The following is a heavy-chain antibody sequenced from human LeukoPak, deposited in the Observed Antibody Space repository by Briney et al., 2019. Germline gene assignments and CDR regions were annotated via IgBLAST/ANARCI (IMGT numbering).Heavy chain of an antibody. Sequence: ASVKVSCKASGYTFTSYGISWVRQAPGQGLEWMGWISAYNGNTNYAQKLQGRVTMTTDTSASTAYMDLSSLRSEDTAVYYCARGAYCGGDCYSEDYYFDYWGQGTLVTVSS. CDR2: ISAYNGNT. D-gene: IGHD2-21*02. CDR1: GYTFTSYG. J-gene: IGHJ4*02. V-gene: IGHV1-18*01. CDR3: ARGAYCGGDCYSEDYYFDY.